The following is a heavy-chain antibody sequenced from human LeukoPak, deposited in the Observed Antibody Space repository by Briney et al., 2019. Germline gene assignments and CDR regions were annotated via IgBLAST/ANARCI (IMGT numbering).Heavy chain of an antibody. CDR1: GVTFSSHW. CDR2: INGDGSSI. Sequence: GGSLRLSCAASGVTFSSHWMYWVRQAPGKGLVWVSRINGDGSSIAYADSVKGRFAISRDNTKNTLYLQMNSLRAEDTAVYYCARDLNWGASDYWGQGTLVTVSS. CDR3: ARDLNWGASDY. V-gene: IGHV3-74*01. D-gene: IGHD7-27*01. J-gene: IGHJ4*02.